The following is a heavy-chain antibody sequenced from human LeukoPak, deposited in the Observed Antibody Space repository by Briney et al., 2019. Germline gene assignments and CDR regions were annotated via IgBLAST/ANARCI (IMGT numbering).Heavy chain of an antibody. D-gene: IGHD3-3*01. CDR1: GGSISSSNW. V-gene: IGHV4-4*02. CDR3: ARGHDFWSGYPFDY. CDR2: IYHSGST. J-gene: IGHJ4*02. Sequence: SETLSLTCAVSGGSISSSNWWSWVRQPPGKGLEWIGEIYHSGSTNYNPSLKSRVTISVDTSKNQFSLKLSSVTAADTAVYYCARGHDFWSGYPFDYWGQGTLVTVSS.